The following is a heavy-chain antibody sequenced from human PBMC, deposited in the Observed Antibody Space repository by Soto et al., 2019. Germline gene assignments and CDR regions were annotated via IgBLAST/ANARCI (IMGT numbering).Heavy chain of an antibody. CDR3: ARDYGDY. CDR2: IKQDGSEK. J-gene: IGHJ4*02. Sequence: PASGFTFSSYWMSWVRQAPGKGLEGVANIKQDGSEKYYVDSVKGRFTISRDNAKNSLYLQMNSLRAEDTAVYYCARDYGDYWGQGTLVTVSS. CDR1: GFTFSSYW. V-gene: IGHV3-7*01. D-gene: IGHD4-17*01.